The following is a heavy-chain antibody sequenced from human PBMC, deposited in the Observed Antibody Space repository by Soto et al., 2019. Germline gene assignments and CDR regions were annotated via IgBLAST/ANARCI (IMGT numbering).Heavy chain of an antibody. D-gene: IGHD1-1*01. J-gene: IGHJ4*02. CDR3: ARAGNQFGN. V-gene: IGHV4-34*01. CDR1: CGSLNGYY. Sequence: SETLSITCAVYCGSLNGYYWSWIRQPPGEGLEWIGEINRSGSTIYNPSLKSRFTISVDTSNNQFSPKLTSVTAADTAVYYCARAGNQFGNWGQGTLVTVSS. CDR2: INRSGST.